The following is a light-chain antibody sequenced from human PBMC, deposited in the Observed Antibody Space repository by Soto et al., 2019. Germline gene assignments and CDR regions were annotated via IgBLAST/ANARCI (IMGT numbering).Light chain of an antibody. CDR2: EVS. J-gene: IGLJ1*01. CDR3: CSYTGSSNYV. CDR1: INDVGGYNY. V-gene: IGLV2-14*01. Sequence: QSVLTEPASVSGSPGQSITLSCPRTINDVGGYNYVSWYQQHLGKAPKLMIYEVSNRPSGISNRFSGSRSGNTASLTISGLQAEDEADYYCCSYTGSSNYVFGTGTKGTV.